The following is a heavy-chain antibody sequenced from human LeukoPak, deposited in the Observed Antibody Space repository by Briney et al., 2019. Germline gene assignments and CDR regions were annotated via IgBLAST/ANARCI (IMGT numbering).Heavy chain of an antibody. J-gene: IGHJ4*02. V-gene: IGHV3-30*18. Sequence: GGSLRLSCAASGFTFSSYGMHWVRQAPGKGLEWVAVISYDGSNTYYADSVKGRFTISRDNSKNTLYLQMNTLRAEDTAMYYCAKDRSGGELSSYYFDYWGQGTLVTVSS. CDR3: AKDRSGGELSSYYFDY. D-gene: IGHD3-16*01. CDR1: GFTFSSYG. CDR2: ISYDGSNT.